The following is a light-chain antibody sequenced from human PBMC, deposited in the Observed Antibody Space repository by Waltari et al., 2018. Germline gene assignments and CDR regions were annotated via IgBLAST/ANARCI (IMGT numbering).Light chain of an antibody. Sequence: QSVLTQPPSVSAAAGQRVTISCSGSGSNLGGNYVSWYQQLPGTPPKLLIYDNIKRPSGIPDRSSGSKSGTSATLAITGLQTGDEADYFCGTWDNSLNFARVFGGGTKVTVL. V-gene: IGLV1-51*01. J-gene: IGLJ2*01. CDR1: GSNLGGNY. CDR3: GTWDNSLNFARV. CDR2: DNI.